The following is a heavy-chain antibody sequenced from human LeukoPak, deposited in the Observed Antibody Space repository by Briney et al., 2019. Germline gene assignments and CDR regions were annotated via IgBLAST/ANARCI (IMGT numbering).Heavy chain of an antibody. V-gene: IGHV1-24*01. CDR2: FDPEDGET. CDR3: VGVGGLLHADFDY. D-gene: IGHD1-26*01. CDR1: GYTLTELS. Sequence: GASVKVSCKVSGYTLTELSMHWVRQAPGKGLEWMGGFDPEDGETIYAQKFQGRVTMTEDTSTDTAYMELSSLRSEDTAVYYCVGVGGLLHADFDYWGQGTLVTASS. J-gene: IGHJ4*02.